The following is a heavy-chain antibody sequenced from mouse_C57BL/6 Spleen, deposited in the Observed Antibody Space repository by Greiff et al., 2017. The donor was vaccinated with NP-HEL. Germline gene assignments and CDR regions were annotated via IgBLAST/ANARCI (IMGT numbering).Heavy chain of an antibody. CDR2: IYPSDSET. CDR1: GYTFTSYW. Sequence: VQLQQPGAELVRPGSSVKLSCKASGYTFTSYWMDWVKQRPGQGLEWIGNIYPSDSETHYNQKFKDKATLTVDKSSSTAYMQLSSLTSEDSAVYYCARGYDGYYVEYFDVWGTGTTVTVSS. CDR3: ARGYDGYYVEYFDV. V-gene: IGHV1-61*01. D-gene: IGHD2-3*01. J-gene: IGHJ1*03.